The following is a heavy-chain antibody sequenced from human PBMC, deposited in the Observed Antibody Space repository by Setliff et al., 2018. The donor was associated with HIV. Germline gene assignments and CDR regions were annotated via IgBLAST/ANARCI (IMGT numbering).Heavy chain of an antibody. V-gene: IGHV4-61*02. CDR3: ARGEYYFDY. CDR1: GGSISSGTYY. CDR2: IYTSGST. J-gene: IGHJ4*02. Sequence: PSETLSLTCTVSGGSISSGTYYWSWIRQPAGKGLEWIGRIYTSGSTNYNPSLKSRVTISVDTSKNQFSLNLSSVTAADTAVYYCARGEYYFDYWGQGTLVTVS.